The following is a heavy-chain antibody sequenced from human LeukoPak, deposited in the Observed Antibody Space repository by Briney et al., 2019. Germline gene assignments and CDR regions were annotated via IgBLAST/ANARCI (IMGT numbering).Heavy chain of an antibody. D-gene: IGHD3-10*01. V-gene: IGHV1-18*01. J-gene: IGHJ4*02. CDR1: GYTFTSYG. CDR3: ARMGGYGSGSYYADY. Sequence: ASVKVSCKASGYTFTSYGISWVRQAPGQGLERMGWISAYNGNTNYAQKLQGRVTMTTDTSTSTAYMELRSLRSDDTAVYYCARMGGYGSGSYYADYWGQGTLVTVSS. CDR2: ISAYNGNT.